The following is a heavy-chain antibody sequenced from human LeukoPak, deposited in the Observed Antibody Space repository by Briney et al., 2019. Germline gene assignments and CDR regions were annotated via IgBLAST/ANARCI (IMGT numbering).Heavy chain of an antibody. J-gene: IGHJ6*03. CDR2: ISSSSSYI. CDR3: AREVGSGYPNYYYYYVDV. CDR1: GFTFSSYS. D-gene: IGHD3-22*01. V-gene: IGHV3-21*01. Sequence: GGSLRLSCAASGFTFSSYSMNWVRQAPGKGLEWVSSISSSSSYIYYADSVKGRFTISRDNAKNSLYLQMNSLRAEDTAVYYCAREVGSGYPNYYYYYVDVWGKGTTVTVSS.